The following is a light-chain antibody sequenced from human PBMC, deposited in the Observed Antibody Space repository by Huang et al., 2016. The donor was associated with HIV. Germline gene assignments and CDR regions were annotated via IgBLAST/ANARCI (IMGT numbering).Light chain of an antibody. CDR2: DTS. CDR1: QHVRSN. V-gene: IGKV3D-15*01. J-gene: IGKJ4*01. Sequence: EIVMTQSPATLSVSPGGGATLSCRASQHVRSNLAWYQQTPGQAPMLLIYDTSTRASGGPARFSVSGSGTEFTLTISGLQSEDFAVYYCQQYDNWPPGLTFGGGTKVEI. CDR3: QQYDNWPPGLT.